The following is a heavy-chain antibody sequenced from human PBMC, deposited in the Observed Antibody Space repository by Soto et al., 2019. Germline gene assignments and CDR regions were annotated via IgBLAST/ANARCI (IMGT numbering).Heavy chain of an antibody. CDR3: ARLPWSVAGLKNWFDP. CDR1: GGTFSSYA. Sequence: QVQLVQSGAEVKKPGSSVKVSCKASGGTFSSYAISWVRQAPGQGLEWMGGIIPIFGTANYAQKFQVRVTITADESTSTAYMELSSLRSEDTAVYYCARLPWSVAGLKNWFDPWGQGTLVTVSS. D-gene: IGHD6-19*01. J-gene: IGHJ5*02. V-gene: IGHV1-69*01. CDR2: IIPIFGTA.